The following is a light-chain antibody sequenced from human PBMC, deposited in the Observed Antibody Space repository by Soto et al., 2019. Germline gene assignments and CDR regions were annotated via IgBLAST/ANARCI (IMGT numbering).Light chain of an antibody. CDR2: SDN. CDR3: AAWDDRLIGDV. Sequence: QSVLTQPPSASGTPGQRVTISCSGSSSNIGSNTVSWYQQLPGTAPKLLIYSDNQRPSGVPDRFSGDKSGTSASLAISGLQSEDEVDYYGAAWDDRLIGDVFGTGTKVTVL. CDR1: SSNIGSNT. J-gene: IGLJ1*01. V-gene: IGLV1-44*01.